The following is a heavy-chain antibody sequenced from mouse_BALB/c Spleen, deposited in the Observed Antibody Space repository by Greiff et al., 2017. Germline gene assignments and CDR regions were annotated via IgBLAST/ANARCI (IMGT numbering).Heavy chain of an antibody. V-gene: IGHV5-17*02. J-gene: IGHJ4*01. CDR3: ARGLRRGAMDY. Sequence: EVQLVESGGGLVQPGGSRKLSCAASGFTFSSFGMHWVRQAPEKGLEWVAYISSGSSTIYYADTVKGRFTISRDNPKNTLFLQMTSLRSEDTAMYYCARGLRRGAMDYWCQGTSVTVSS. CDR2: ISSGSSTI. CDR1: GFTFSSFG. D-gene: IGHD2-2*01.